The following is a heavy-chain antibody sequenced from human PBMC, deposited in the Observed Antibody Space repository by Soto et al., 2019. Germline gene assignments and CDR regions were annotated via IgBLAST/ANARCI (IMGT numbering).Heavy chain of an antibody. J-gene: IGHJ5*02. D-gene: IGHD3-9*01. CDR2: ISSSSSYI. V-gene: IGHV3-21*01. CDR3: ARARSRDYDILTGYGNWFDP. Sequence: GGSLRLSCAASGFTFSSYSMNWVRQAPGKGLEWVSSISSSSSYIYYADSVKGRFTISRDNAKSSLYLQMNSLRAEDTAVYYCARARSRDYDILTGYGNWFDPWGQGTLVTVSS. CDR1: GFTFSSYS.